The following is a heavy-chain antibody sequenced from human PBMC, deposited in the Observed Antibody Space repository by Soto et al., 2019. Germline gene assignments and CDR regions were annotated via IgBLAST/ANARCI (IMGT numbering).Heavy chain of an antibody. V-gene: IGHV4-39*01. Sequence: SETLSLTCTVSGGSISSSSYYWGWIRQPPGKGLEWIGSIYYSGSTYYNPSLKSRVTISVDTSKNQFSLKLSSVTAADTAVYYCARHETVTVFDYWGQGTLVTVSS. J-gene: IGHJ4*02. CDR2: IYYSGST. CDR3: ARHETVTVFDY. D-gene: IGHD4-17*01. CDR1: GGSISSSSYY.